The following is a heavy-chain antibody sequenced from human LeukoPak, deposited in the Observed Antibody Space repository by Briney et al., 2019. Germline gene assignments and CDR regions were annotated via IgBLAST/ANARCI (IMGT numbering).Heavy chain of an antibody. Sequence: PGGSLTLSCAASGFTFSSYGMHWVRQAPGKGLEWVAVIWYDGSNKYYADSVKGRFTISRDNSKNTLYLQMNSLRAEDTAVYYCAKDLGPNSSSWYYFDYWGQGTLVTVSS. CDR2: IWYDGSNK. D-gene: IGHD6-13*01. V-gene: IGHV3-33*06. CDR1: GFTFSSYG. J-gene: IGHJ4*02. CDR3: AKDLGPNSSSWYYFDY.